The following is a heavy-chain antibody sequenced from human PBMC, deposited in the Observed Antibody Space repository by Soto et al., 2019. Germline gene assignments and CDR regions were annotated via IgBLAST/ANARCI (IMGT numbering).Heavy chain of an antibody. CDR3: AKYHVKQLARAFDV. D-gene: IGHD6-13*01. CDR1: GFTFSNYA. J-gene: IGHJ3*01. Sequence: GGSLRLSCAVSGFTFSNYAMTWVRQAPGKGREWFSAIGSSGVTTTIYNADSVKGRFTISRDNSKNTLYLQMDSLRAEDTAVYYCAKYHVKQLARAFDVWGQGTMVTVSS. V-gene: IGHV3-23*01. CDR2: IGSSGVTTTI.